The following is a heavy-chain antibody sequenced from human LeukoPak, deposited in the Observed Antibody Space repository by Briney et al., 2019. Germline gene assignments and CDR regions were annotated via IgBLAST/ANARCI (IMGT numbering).Heavy chain of an antibody. Sequence: PGGSLRLSCAASGFTFSSYAMSWVRQAPGKGLEWVANIRQDGSEKYHVDSVKGRFTISRDNAKNSLYLQMNSLRAEDTAVYYCARTPRGYCSGGRCNYHGMDVWGQGTTVTVSS. CDR2: IRQDGSEK. D-gene: IGHD2-15*01. CDR3: ARTPRGYCSGGRCNYHGMDV. CDR1: GFTFSSYA. V-gene: IGHV3-7*01. J-gene: IGHJ6*02.